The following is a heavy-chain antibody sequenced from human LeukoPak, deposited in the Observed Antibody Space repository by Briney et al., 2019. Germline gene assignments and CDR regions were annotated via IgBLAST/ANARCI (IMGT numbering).Heavy chain of an antibody. V-gene: IGHV1-46*01. Sequence: ASVKVSCKASGYTFTGYYMHWVRQAPGQGLEWMGVINPSGGSTSYAQKFQGRVTMTRDTSTSTVYMEVSSLRSEATAVYYCARDAYYYGSGSYYTSFDYWGQGTLVTVSS. CDR3: ARDAYYYGSGSYYTSFDY. CDR2: INPSGGST. D-gene: IGHD3-10*01. J-gene: IGHJ4*02. CDR1: GYTFTGYY.